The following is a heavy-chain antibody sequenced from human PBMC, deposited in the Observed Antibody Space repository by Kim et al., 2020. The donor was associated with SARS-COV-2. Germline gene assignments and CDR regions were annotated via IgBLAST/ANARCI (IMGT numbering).Heavy chain of an antibody. V-gene: IGHV3-23*01. CDR3: AKHKTTNAPSYF. CDR2: SSSKSVGG. Sequence: GGSLRLSCATSGFSFSTYAMSWFRQAPGKGLEWVGISSSKSVGGNTADSANGRFTISIDKAEYTRYVQMQSLNLEDTAVSEYAKHKTTNAPSYFWGEST. CDR1: GFSFSTYA. J-gene: IGHJ1*01. D-gene: IGHD1-1*01.